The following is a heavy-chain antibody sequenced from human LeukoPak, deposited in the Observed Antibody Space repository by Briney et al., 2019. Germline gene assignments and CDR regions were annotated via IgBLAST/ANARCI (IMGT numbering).Heavy chain of an antibody. J-gene: IGHJ5*02. CDR2: ISYDGSNK. V-gene: IGHV3-30-3*02. CDR1: GFTFSTYA. CDR3: AKSTISSSWYAGFDP. Sequence: GGSLRLSCAASGFTFSTYAMHWVRQAPCKGLEWVAVISYDGSNKYYADSVEGRFTISRDKSKNTLHLQMNSLRAEDTAVYYCAKSTISSSWYAGFDPWGQGTLVTVSS. D-gene: IGHD6-13*01.